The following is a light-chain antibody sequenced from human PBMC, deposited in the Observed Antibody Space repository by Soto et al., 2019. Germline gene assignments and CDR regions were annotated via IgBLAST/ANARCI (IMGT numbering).Light chain of an antibody. CDR2: SAS. CDR3: QQYNNWPLT. V-gene: IGKV3-15*01. J-gene: IGKJ4*01. Sequence: EIVMTQSPATLSVSPGERATLSCRASQSVSSKLAWYQQKPGQAPRLLIYSASTTATGIPARFSGSGSETEYNLSISSLRSEDFAAYYCQQYNNWPLTFGGGTKVEIK. CDR1: QSVSSK.